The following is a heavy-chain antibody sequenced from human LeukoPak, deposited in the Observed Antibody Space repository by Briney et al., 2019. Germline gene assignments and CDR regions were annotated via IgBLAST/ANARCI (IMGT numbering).Heavy chain of an antibody. CDR3: ASHSGYDAIDY. V-gene: IGHV3-7*02. CDR1: GVTFSSHW. D-gene: IGHD5-12*01. J-gene: IGHJ4*02. Sequence: GGSLRLSCAASGVTFSSHWMSWVCQAPGQGLGWVANIKQDGSEKYYVDSVKGRFTLSRDNAKNSLYLQMNSLRSETTAVYYCASHSGYDAIDYWGQGTLVTVSS. CDR2: IKQDGSEK.